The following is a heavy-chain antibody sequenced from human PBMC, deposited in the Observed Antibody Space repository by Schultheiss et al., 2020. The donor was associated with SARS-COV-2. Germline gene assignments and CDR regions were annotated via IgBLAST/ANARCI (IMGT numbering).Heavy chain of an antibody. CDR3: ARVGRDCSHGVCYNAEYFQY. CDR2: IRANSYGVTP. CDR1: GFTFRDHA. V-gene: IGHV3-49*03. Sequence: GGSLRLSCTTSGFTFRDHAVSWFRQAPGRGLEWVGFIRANSYGVTPRYAASVKGRFTISRDNAKSSLFLQMNSLRAEDTAVYYCARVGRDCSHGVCYNAEYFQYWGQGTLVTVSS. D-gene: IGHD2-8*01. J-gene: IGHJ1*01.